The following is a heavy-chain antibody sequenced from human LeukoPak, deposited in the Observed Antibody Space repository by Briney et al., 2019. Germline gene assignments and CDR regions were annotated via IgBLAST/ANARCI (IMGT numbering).Heavy chain of an antibody. V-gene: IGHV4-4*07. CDR2: IYTSGST. J-gene: IGHJ3*02. CDR1: GGSISSYY. CDR3: ARVPTALDAFDI. Sequence: SETLSLTCTVSGGSISSYYWSWIRQPAGKGLEWIGRIYTSGSTNYNPSLKSRVTLSVDTSKNQFSLELNSVTAADTAVYYCARVPTALDAFDIWGQGTMVTVSS. D-gene: IGHD2-21*02.